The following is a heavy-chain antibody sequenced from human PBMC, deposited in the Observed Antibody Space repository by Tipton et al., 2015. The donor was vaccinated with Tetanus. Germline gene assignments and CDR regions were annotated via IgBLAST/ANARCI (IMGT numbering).Heavy chain of an antibody. CDR2: IYYTGNT. J-gene: IGHJ5*02. CDR3: ARSHVFRFTLFGEEITRSGRFDP. CDR1: GASISSGGYF. V-gene: IGHV4-31*03. D-gene: IGHD3-3*01. Sequence: TLSLTCSVSGASISSGGYFWNWVRQHPEKGLEWIGYIYYTGNTYYNPSLKSRVTISVDSSKNQFSLRLSSVTAADTAVYYCARSHVFRFTLFGEEITRSGRFDPWGQGILVTVPS.